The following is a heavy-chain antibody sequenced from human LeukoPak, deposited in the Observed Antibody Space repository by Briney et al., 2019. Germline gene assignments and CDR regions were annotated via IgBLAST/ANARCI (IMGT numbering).Heavy chain of an antibody. V-gene: IGHV5-51*01. Sequence: KVGESLKTSCKGSGYSFTSYWIGWVRQMPGKGLEWMGIIYPGDSDTRYSPSFQGQVTISADKSVNTAYLQWSSLKASDTAMYYCARLSGRVVCSAGSCYIDSWGQGTLVTVSS. CDR1: GYSFTSYW. CDR3: ARLSGRVVCSAGSCYIDS. CDR2: IYPGDSDT. J-gene: IGHJ4*02. D-gene: IGHD2-15*01.